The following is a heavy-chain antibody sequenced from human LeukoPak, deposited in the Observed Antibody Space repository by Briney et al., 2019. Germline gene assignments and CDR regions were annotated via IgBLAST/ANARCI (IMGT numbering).Heavy chain of an antibody. J-gene: IGHJ4*02. CDR3: ARQIGSYYGSFDY. Sequence: PSETLSLTCTVSGGSVSSSSYYWGWIRQPPGKGLEWIGSIYYSGSTYYNPSLKSRVTISVDTSKNQFSLKLSSVTAADTAVYYCARQIGSYYGSFDYWGQGTLVTVSS. V-gene: IGHV4-39*01. D-gene: IGHD3-10*01. CDR1: GGSVSSSSYY. CDR2: IYYSGST.